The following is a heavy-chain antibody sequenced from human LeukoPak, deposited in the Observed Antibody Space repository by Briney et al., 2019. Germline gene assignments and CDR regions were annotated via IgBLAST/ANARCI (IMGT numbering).Heavy chain of an antibody. CDR3: ATSTMVRGVYDY. Sequence: GGSLRLSCAASGFTVSSNCMSWVRQAPGKGLEWVSVIYSGGSTYYADSVKGRFTISRDNSKNTLYLQMNSLRAEDTAVYYCATSTMVRGVYDYWGQGTLVTVSS. J-gene: IGHJ4*02. CDR1: GFTVSSNC. V-gene: IGHV3-66*02. D-gene: IGHD3-10*01. CDR2: IYSGGST.